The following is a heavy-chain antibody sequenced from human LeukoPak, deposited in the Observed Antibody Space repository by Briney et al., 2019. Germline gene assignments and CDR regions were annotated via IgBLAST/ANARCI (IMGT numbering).Heavy chain of an antibody. D-gene: IGHD3-9*01. V-gene: IGHV1-69*05. CDR1: GGTFSSCA. CDR3: AREVNYDILTGYYYFDY. Sequence: GSSVKVSCKASGGTFSSCAISWVRQAPGQGLEWMGRIIPIFGTANYAQKFQGRVTITTDESTSTAYMELSSLRSEDTAVYYCAREVNYDILTGYYYFDYWGQGTLVTVSS. J-gene: IGHJ4*02. CDR2: IIPIFGTA.